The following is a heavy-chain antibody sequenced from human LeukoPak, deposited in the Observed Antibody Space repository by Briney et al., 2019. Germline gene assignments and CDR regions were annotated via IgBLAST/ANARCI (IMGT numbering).Heavy chain of an antibody. CDR3: ARDCRFGSTTCHDY. J-gene: IGHJ4*02. CDR1: GFAFSGYG. V-gene: IGHV3-33*01. Sequence: GTSLRLSCAASGFAFSGYGMHWVRQAPGKGLEWLAVIWYDGNNKYYEDSVKGRFTISRDNSKNTLYLQMNSLRAEDTAVYYCARDCRFGSTTCHDYWGQGTLVTVSS. D-gene: IGHD2-2*01. CDR2: IWYDGNNK.